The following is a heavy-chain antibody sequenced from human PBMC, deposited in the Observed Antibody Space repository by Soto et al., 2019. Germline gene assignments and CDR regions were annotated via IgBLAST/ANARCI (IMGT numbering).Heavy chain of an antibody. J-gene: IGHJ4*02. CDR2: IRNSTNAV. V-gene: IGHV3-48*01. CDR3: ARGTTRLDY. D-gene: IGHD1-1*01. CDR1: GFTFSTDN. Sequence: LRLSCAASGFTFSTDNIHWVRQAPGMGLEWLSYIRNSTNAVYYADSVKGRFTISRDNAMNSLYLHMSSLRAEDTAVYFCARGTTRLDYWAQGTLVTVSS.